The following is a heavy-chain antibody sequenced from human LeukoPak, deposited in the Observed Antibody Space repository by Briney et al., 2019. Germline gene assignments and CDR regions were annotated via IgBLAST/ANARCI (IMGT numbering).Heavy chain of an antibody. CDR3: ATDAGSGSYYNVFPPHY. V-gene: IGHV4-39*07. CDR2: IFYSGST. J-gene: IGHJ4*02. CDR1: GGFINSDNYY. D-gene: IGHD3-10*01. Sequence: SETLSLTCTVSGGFINSDNYYCGWIRQSPGKGLEWIGSIFYSGSTYYNPSLKSRVTISIDTSKNQFSLKLMSVTAADTAVYYCATDAGSGSYYNVFPPHYWGQGTLVTVSS.